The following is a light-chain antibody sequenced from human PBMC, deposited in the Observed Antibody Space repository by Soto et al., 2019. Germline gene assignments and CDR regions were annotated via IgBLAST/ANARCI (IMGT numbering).Light chain of an antibody. V-gene: IGKV1-5*01. CDR1: QSISSW. J-gene: IGKJ4*01. CDR2: DAS. Sequence: DIQMTESPSTLSASVGDRVTITCRASQSISSWLAWYQQKPGKAPKLMXYDASSLESGVPSRFSGSGSGTELTLTISSLQTDDFANYYCQQYNTYSSLTFGGGTKVDIK. CDR3: QQYNTYSSLT.